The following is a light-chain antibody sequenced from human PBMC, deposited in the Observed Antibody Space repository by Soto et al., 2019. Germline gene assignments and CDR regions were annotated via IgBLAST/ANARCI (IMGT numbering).Light chain of an antibody. CDR1: QTVRNNY. Sequence: EFVLTQSPGTLSLSPGERATLSCRASQTVRNNYLAWYQQKPGQAPRLLIYDASSRATGIPDRFSGGGSGTDFTLTISSLQSEDFAVYYCQQYNTWPPVTFGGGTKVDI. CDR2: DAS. J-gene: IGKJ4*01. V-gene: IGKV3-20*01. CDR3: QQYNTWPPVT.